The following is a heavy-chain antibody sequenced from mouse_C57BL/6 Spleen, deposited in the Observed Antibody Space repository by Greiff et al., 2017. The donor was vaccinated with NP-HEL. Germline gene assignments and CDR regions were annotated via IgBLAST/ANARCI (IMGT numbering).Heavy chain of an antibody. J-gene: IGHJ1*03. CDR3: ASPSYYGSSPWYFDV. CDR1: GYTFTSYW. CDR2: INPSNGGT. V-gene: IGHV1-53*01. D-gene: IGHD1-1*01. Sequence: QVQLQQPGTELVKPGASVKLSCKASGYTFTSYWMHWVKQRPGQGLEWIGNINPSNGGTNYNEKFKSKATLTVDKSSSTAYMQLNSLTSEDSAVYYCASPSYYGSSPWYFDVWGTGTTVTVSS.